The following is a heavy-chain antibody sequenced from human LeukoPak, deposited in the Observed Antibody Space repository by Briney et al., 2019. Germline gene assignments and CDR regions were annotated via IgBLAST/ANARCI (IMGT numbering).Heavy chain of an antibody. J-gene: IGHJ4*02. CDR1: DYSISSDYY. CDR3: ARGVPPDY. Sequence: SETLSLTCAVSDYSISSDYYWDWIRQPPGKRLEWIGSIYHSGRTYYNPSLKSRVTISVDTSKNQFSLNLSSVTAADTAVYYCARGVPPDYWGQGTLVTVSS. CDR2: IYHSGRT. V-gene: IGHV4-38-2*01. D-gene: IGHD2-8*01.